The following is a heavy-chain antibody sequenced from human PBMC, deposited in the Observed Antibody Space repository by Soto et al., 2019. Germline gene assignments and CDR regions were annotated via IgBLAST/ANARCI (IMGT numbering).Heavy chain of an antibody. CDR3: SRDRIYCSGGSCYGFNWFDP. Sequence: PGGSLRLSCAASGFTFSSYSMNWVRQAPGKGLEWVSSISSSSSYIYYADSVKGRFTISRDNAKNSLYLQMNSLRAEDTAVYYCSRDRIYCSGGSCYGFNWFDPWGQGTLVTVSS. J-gene: IGHJ5*02. D-gene: IGHD2-15*01. CDR2: ISSSSSYI. CDR1: GFTFSSYS. V-gene: IGHV3-21*01.